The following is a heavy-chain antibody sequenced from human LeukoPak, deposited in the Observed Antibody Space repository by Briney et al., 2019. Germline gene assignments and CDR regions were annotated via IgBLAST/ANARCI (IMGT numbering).Heavy chain of an antibody. D-gene: IGHD5-24*01. Sequence: PGGSLRLSCAASGFTFSSNWLSWIRQAPGKGLEWVSVISGSGDTTYYADSVKGRFTISRDNSKNTLYLQMNSLRAEDTAVYFCARSRDGYKRFDSWGQGTLVTVSS. V-gene: IGHV3-23*01. CDR3: ARSRDGYKRFDS. J-gene: IGHJ4*02. CDR2: ISGSGDTT. CDR1: GFTFSSNW.